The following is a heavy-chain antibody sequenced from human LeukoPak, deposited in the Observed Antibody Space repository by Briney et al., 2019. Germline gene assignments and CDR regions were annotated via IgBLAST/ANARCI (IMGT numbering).Heavy chain of an antibody. CDR3: ARGQIAAAGTNDY. CDR1: GYTFTSYD. Sequence: ASVKVSCTASGYTFTSYDINWVRQATGQGLEWMGWMNPNSGNTGYAQKFQGRVTMTRNTSISTAYMELSSLRSEDTAVYYCARGQIAAAGTNDYWGPGTLVTVSS. D-gene: IGHD6-13*01. CDR2: MNPNSGNT. J-gene: IGHJ4*02. V-gene: IGHV1-8*01.